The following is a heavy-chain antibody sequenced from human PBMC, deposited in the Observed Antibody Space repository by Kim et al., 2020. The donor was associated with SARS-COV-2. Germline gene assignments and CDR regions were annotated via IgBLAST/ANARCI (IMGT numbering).Heavy chain of an antibody. D-gene: IGHD3-3*01. Sequence: TYAQGLPGRLVFALDTSVSTAYLQISSLKAEDTAVYYCARGFLEWLFFDPWGQGTLVTVSS. CDR3: ARGFLEWLFFDP. J-gene: IGHJ5*02. V-gene: IGHV7-4-1*02.